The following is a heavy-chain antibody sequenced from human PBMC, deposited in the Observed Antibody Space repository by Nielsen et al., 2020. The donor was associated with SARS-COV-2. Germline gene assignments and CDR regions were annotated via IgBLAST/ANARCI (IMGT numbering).Heavy chain of an antibody. CDR1: GFTFDDYA. Sequence: SLKISCVGSGFTFDDYAMHWVRQAPGKGLEWVSGISWNGVSIDYADSVKGRFTISRDNAKSSLYLQMNSLRAEDTAFYYCAKVYGDYVGFFDVWGRGTLVTVSS. J-gene: IGHJ2*01. CDR3: AKVYGDYVGFFDV. D-gene: IGHD4-17*01. V-gene: IGHV3-9*01. CDR2: ISWNGVSI.